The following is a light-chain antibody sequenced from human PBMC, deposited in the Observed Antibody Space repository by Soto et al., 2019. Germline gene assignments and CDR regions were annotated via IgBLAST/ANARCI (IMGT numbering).Light chain of an antibody. CDR2: DND. J-gene: IGLJ3*02. V-gene: IGLV1-51*01. CDR3: EAWDSNLSGGV. Sequence: QSVLTQPPSVSAAPGQKVTVSCSGSRSNIGNNYVSWYQHLPGTAPKLLIYDNDKRPSGIPDRFSASKSGTSATLDIPGLQTGDEADYYCEAWDSNLSGGVFGGGTKLTVL. CDR1: RSNIGNNY.